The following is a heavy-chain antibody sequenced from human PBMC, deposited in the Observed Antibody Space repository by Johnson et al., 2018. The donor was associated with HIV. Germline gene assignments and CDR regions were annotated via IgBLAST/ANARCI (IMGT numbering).Heavy chain of an antibody. CDR1: GFTVSTYY. Sequence: MLLVESGGGLVQPGGSLRLSCAASGFTVSTYYMTWVRQASGKGLELVSLLYSSGKTYYADSVKGRFTISRDYSKNTLYLQMNSLRAEDTAVYYCAKDEEGELELPDAFDIWGQGTMVTVSS. CDR2: LYSSGKT. D-gene: IGHD1-7*01. CDR3: AKDEEGELELPDAFDI. V-gene: IGHV3-53*01. J-gene: IGHJ3*02.